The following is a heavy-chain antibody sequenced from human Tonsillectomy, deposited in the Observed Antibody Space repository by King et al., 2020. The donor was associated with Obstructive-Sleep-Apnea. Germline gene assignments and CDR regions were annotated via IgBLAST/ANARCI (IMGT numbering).Heavy chain of an antibody. CDR3: ARGASVATKDAFDI. V-gene: IGHV4-34*01. CDR1: GGSFNSYY. Sequence: VQLQQWGAGLLKPSETLSLTCAVYGGSFNSYYWSWIRQPPGRGLEWIGEINHSGTTNYNPSLKSRVTMSVDTSKTQFSLNLKSVTAADTAVYFCARGASVATKDAFDIWGQGTMVTVSS. CDR2: INHSGTT. J-gene: IGHJ3*02. D-gene: IGHD1-26*01.